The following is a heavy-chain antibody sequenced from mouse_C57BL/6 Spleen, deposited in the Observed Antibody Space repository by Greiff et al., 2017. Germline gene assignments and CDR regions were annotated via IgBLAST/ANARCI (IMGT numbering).Heavy chain of an antibody. CDR2: IDPETGGT. CDR1: GYTFTDYE. CDR3: TRCRVGRDYFDY. J-gene: IGHJ2*01. Sequence: QVQLQQSGAELVRPGASVTLSCKASGYTFTDYEMHWVKQTPVHGLEWIGAIDPETGGTAYNQKFKGKAILTADKSSSTAYMELRSLTSEDSAVYYCTRCRVGRDYFDYWGQGTTLTVSS. D-gene: IGHD1-3*01. V-gene: IGHV1-15*01.